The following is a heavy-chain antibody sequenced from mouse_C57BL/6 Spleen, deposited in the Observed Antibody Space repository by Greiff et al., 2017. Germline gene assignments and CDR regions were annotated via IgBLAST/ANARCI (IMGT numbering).Heavy chain of an antibody. J-gene: IGHJ4*01. CDR1: GYTFTDYY. V-gene: IGHV1-19*01. CDR2: INPYNGGT. Sequence: VHVKQSGPVLVKPGASVKMSCKASGYTFTDYYMNWVKQSHGKSLEWIGVINPYNGGTSYNQKFKGKATLTVDKSSSTAYMELNSLTSEDSAVYYCARKDSTHYAMDYWGQGTSVTVSS. CDR3: ARKDSTHYAMDY. D-gene: IGHD2-5*01.